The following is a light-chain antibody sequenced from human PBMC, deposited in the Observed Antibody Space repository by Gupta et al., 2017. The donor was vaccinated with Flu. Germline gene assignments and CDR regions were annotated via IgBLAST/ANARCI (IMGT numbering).Light chain of an antibody. CDR2: LGS. CDR3: MQALQTTYS. CDR1: QSLLHSNGYNY. V-gene: IGKV2-28*01. Sequence: DIVMTQSPLSLPVTPGEPASISCRSSQSLLHSNGYNYLDWYLQKPGQSPQLLIYLGSNRASGVPERFRGSGSGTDFTLKISRVEAEDVGVYYCMQALQTTYSFGQGTKLEIK. J-gene: IGKJ2*03.